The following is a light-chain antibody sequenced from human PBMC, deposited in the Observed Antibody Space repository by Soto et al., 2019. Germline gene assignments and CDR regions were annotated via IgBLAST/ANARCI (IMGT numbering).Light chain of an antibody. CDR2: GAS. CDR3: QQYNNWPKT. Sequence: EIVMTQSPATLSVSPGERATLSCRASQSVSSNLAWYQQKPGQAPRLLIYGASTRATGIPARFSGSGSGTEFTLTISSLQSEDFAVDYCQQYNNWPKTFGHGTKVEIK. J-gene: IGKJ1*01. CDR1: QSVSSN. V-gene: IGKV3-15*01.